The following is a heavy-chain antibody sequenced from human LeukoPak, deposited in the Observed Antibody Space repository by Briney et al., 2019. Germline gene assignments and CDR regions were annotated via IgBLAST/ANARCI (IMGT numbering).Heavy chain of an antibody. J-gene: IGHJ5*02. CDR1: GGSFSGYY. CDR3: ASIRGPVRSSPLDP. Sequence: SETLSLTCAVYGGSFSGYYWSWIRQPPGKGLEWIGEINHSGSTNYNPSLKSRVTISADTSKNQFSLKLSSVTAADTAVYYCASIRGPVRSSPLDPWGQGTLVTVSS. CDR2: INHSGST. V-gene: IGHV4-34*01. D-gene: IGHD3-10*01.